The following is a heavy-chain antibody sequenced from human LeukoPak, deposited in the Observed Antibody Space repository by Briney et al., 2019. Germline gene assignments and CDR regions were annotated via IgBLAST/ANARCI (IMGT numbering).Heavy chain of an antibody. Sequence: GGSLRLSCAASGFTFSSYGMHWVRQAPGKGLEWVAVTWYDGSNKYYADSVKGRFTTSRDNSKNTLYLQMSSLRAEDTAVYYCARDDGGYFDYWGQGTLVTVSS. D-gene: IGHD3-16*01. CDR2: TWYDGSNK. CDR1: GFTFSSYG. V-gene: IGHV3-33*01. J-gene: IGHJ4*02. CDR3: ARDDGGYFDY.